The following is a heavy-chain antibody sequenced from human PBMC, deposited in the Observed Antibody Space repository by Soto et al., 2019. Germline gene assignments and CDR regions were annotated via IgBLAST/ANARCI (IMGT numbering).Heavy chain of an antibody. CDR1: GGSISSYY. Sequence: SETLSLTCTVSGGSISSYYWSWIRQPPGKGLEWIGYIFYRGSTNYNPSLKSRVSISVDTSKNQFSLKLSSVTAADTAVYYCARWTDYGDFRRAFDIWGQGTMVTVSS. V-gene: IGHV4-59*08. D-gene: IGHD4-17*01. CDR2: IFYRGST. J-gene: IGHJ3*02. CDR3: ARWTDYGDFRRAFDI.